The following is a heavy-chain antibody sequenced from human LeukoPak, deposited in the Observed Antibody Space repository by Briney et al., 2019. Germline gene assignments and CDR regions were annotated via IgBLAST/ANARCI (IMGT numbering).Heavy chain of an antibody. CDR3: ARRRDLYSGSYYPFDY. V-gene: IGHV5-51*01. CDR1: GYRFTNYR. CDR2: IYPGDSET. Sequence: GESLKISCKGSGYRFTNYRIGWVRQMPGKGLEWMGIIYPGDSETRYSPPFQGQVTISADKSISTAYLQWSSLKASDTAMYYCARRRDLYSGSYYPFDYWGQGTLVTVSS. J-gene: IGHJ4*02. D-gene: IGHD1-26*01.